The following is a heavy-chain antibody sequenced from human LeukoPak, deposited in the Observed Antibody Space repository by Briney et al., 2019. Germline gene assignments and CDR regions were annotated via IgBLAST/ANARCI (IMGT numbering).Heavy chain of an antibody. D-gene: IGHD6-19*01. CDR2: INPNSGGT. CDR3: ARGGFVRSGWYDPLRLNPFDY. Sequence: GASVKVSCKASGYTFTGYYMHWVRQAPGQGLEWMGRINPNSGGTNYAQKFQGRVTMTRDTSNSTAHMELSRLRSDDTAVYYCARGGFVRSGWYDPLRLNPFDYWGQGTLVTVSS. V-gene: IGHV1-2*06. CDR1: GYTFTGYY. J-gene: IGHJ4*02.